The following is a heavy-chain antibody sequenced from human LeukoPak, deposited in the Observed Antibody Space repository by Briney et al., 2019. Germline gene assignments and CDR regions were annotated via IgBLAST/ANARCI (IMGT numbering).Heavy chain of an antibody. Sequence: HPGGSLTLSCAASGYPFSSYHVSWVRQPPGKGLEWVTDMNDSRCRTYYADSEKRRFTISRDNSKNTLYLHMSSMRAEDTAVYYCAKAYNYYDSTDAFDIWGQGTMVTVSS. CDR2: MNDSRCRT. CDR1: GYPFSSYH. CDR3: AKAYNYYDSTDAFDI. V-gene: IGHV3-23*01. J-gene: IGHJ3*02. D-gene: IGHD3-22*01.